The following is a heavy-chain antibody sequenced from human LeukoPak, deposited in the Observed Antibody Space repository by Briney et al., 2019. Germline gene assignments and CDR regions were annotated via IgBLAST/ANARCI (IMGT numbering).Heavy chain of an antibody. J-gene: IGHJ4*02. CDR2: IYSGGST. D-gene: IGHD2-2*01. Sequence: PGGSLRLSCAASGFTVSNNYMNWVRQAPGKGLEWVSVIYSGGSTSYADSVKGRFTISRDNSRNTVSLQMNTLRAEDTAVYYCARDIPADYWGQGTLVTVSS. V-gene: IGHV3-66*01. CDR1: GFTVSNNY. CDR3: ARDIPADY.